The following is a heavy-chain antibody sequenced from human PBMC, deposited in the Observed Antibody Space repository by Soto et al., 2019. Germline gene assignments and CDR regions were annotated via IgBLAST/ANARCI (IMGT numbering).Heavy chain of an antibody. CDR2: IYYSGST. CDR1: GGSIISGGYY. V-gene: IGHV4-31*03. CDR3: ATSAGSSGWYISGYDY. Sequence: KALETLSLTCTVSGGSIISGGYYFICIRQHPWKGLEWIGYIYYSGSTYYNPSLKSRVTISVDTSKNQFSLKLSSVTAADTAVYYCATSAGSSGWYISGYDYWGQGTLVTVSS. D-gene: IGHD6-19*01. J-gene: IGHJ4*02.